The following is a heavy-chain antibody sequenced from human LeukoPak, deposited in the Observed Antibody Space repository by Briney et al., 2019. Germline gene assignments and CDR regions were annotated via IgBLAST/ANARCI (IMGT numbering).Heavy chain of an antibody. J-gene: IGHJ4*02. CDR3: ARVGAGTFDY. CDR1: GGSVSSGSYY. CDR2: IYYSGST. Sequence: SETLSLTCTVSGGSVSSGSYYWIWIRQPPGKGLEWIGYIYYSGSTNYNPSLKSRVTISVDTYKNQFSLKLSSVTAADTAVYYCARVGAGTFDYWGQGTLVTVSS. D-gene: IGHD4/OR15-4a*01. V-gene: IGHV4-61*01.